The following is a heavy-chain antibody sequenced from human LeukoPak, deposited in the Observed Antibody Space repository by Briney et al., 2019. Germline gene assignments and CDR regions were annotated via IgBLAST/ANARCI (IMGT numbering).Heavy chain of an antibody. J-gene: IGHJ4*02. Sequence: ASVKVSRKASGYTFTGYYMHWVRQAPGQGLEWMGWINPNSGGTNYAQKFQGRVTMTRDTSISTAYMELSRLRSDDTAVYYCASSSTVVTPEDFWGQGTLVTVSS. CDR3: ASSSTVVTPEDF. CDR1: GYTFTGYY. D-gene: IGHD4-23*01. V-gene: IGHV1-2*02. CDR2: INPNSGGT.